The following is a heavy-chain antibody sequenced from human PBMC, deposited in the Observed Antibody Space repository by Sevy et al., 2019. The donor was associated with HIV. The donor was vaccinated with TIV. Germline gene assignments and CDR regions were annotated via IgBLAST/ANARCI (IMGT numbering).Heavy chain of an antibody. CDR3: ASLPNNYYDSGGYSGNDAFDI. CDR2: IGYDGSNK. J-gene: IGHJ3*02. V-gene: IGHV3-33*01. CDR1: GFTFSTYD. D-gene: IGHD3-22*01. Sequence: GGSLRLSCAASGFTFSTYDIHWVRQAPGKGLEWVAAVIGYDGSNKYYADSVKGRFTISRDNSKNTLYLQMNSLRADDTAVYYCASLPNNYYDSGGYSGNDAFDIWGQGTMVTVSS.